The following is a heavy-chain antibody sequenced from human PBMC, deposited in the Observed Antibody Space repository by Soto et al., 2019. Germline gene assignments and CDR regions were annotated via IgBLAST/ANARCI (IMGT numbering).Heavy chain of an antibody. J-gene: IGHJ6*02. Sequence: PGGSLRLSCAASGFTFSSYGMHWVRQAPGKGLEWVAVISYDGSNKYYADSVKGRFTISRDNSKNTLYLQMNSLRAEDTAVYYCAKLGSSTGYGMDVWGQGTTVTVSS. V-gene: IGHV3-30*18. CDR3: AKLGSSTGYGMDV. CDR2: ISYDGSNK. CDR1: GFTFSSYG. D-gene: IGHD2-2*01.